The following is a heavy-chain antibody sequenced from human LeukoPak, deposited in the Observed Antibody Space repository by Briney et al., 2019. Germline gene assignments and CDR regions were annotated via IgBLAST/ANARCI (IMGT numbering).Heavy chain of an antibody. D-gene: IGHD5-18*01. CDR3: ARDDTASI. J-gene: IGHJ3*02. CDR2: IYYSGST. Sequence: KLSETLSLTRTVSGGSISSYYWSWIRQPPGKGLEWIGYIYYSGSTNYNPSLKSRVTISVDTSKNQFSLKLSSVTAADTAVYYCARDDTASIWGQGTMVTVSS. CDR1: GGSISSYY. V-gene: IGHV4-59*01.